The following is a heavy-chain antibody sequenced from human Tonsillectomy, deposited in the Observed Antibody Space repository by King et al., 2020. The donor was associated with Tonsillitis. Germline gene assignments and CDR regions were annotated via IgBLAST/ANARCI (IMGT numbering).Heavy chain of an antibody. D-gene: IGHD6-19*01. CDR3: ASCAGWYLCYYYGMDV. CDR1: GYTFTGYY. V-gene: IGHV1-2*02. J-gene: IGHJ6*02. CDR2: INPNMGGT. Sequence: QLVQSGAEVKKPGASVKVSCKASGYTFTGYYMHWVRQAPGQGLEWMGWINPNMGGTNYAQKFQGRVTMTRDTSISTAYMELSRLRADDTAVYYCASCAGWYLCYYYGMDVWGQGTTVTVSS.